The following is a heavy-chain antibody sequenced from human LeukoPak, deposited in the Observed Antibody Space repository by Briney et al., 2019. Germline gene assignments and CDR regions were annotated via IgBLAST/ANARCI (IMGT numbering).Heavy chain of an antibody. CDR1: GFTFSSYG. Sequence: GRSLRLSCAASGFTFSSYGMHWVRQAPGKGLEWVAVISYDGSNKYYAGSVKGRFTISRDNSKNTLYLQMNSLRAEDTAVYYCAKATWQYPVSWGQGTLVTVSS. D-gene: IGHD2-2*01. CDR3: AKATWQYPVS. CDR2: ISYDGSNK. V-gene: IGHV3-30*18. J-gene: IGHJ5*02.